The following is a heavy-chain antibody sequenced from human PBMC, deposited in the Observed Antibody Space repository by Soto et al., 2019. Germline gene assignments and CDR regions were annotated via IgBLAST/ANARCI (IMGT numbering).Heavy chain of an antibody. J-gene: IGHJ4*02. CDR1: GVTVSNYA. D-gene: IGHD3-10*01. CDR3: AKQRAPYGSGADTFYFDS. Sequence: XGALRLSCTVSGVTVSNYAKNWVRQAPGKGLEWVSSLSGSGGTTYYADSVKGRFIISRDNSKNTLYLLMNSLRAEDTALYYCAKQRAPYGSGADTFYFDSWGQGALVTVSS. CDR2: LSGSGGTT. V-gene: IGHV3-23*01.